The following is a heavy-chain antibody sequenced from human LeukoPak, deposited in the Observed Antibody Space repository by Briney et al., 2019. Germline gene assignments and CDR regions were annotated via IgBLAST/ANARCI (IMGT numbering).Heavy chain of an antibody. D-gene: IGHD3-3*01. CDR2: IYYSGST. J-gene: IGHJ4*02. V-gene: IGHV4-39*01. CDR3: AKTYYDFWSGQGFFDY. Sequence: PSETLSLTCTVSGGSISSSSYYWGWIRQPPGKGLEWIASIYYSGSTYYNPSLKSRVTISVDTSKNQFSVKLSSVTAADTAVYYCAKTYYDFWSGQGFFDYWGQGTLVTVSS. CDR1: GGSISSSSYY.